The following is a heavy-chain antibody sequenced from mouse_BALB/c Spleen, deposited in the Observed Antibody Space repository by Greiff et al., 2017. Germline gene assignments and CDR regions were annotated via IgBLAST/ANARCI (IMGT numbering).Heavy chain of an antibody. J-gene: IGHJ3*01. D-gene: IGHD2-10*02. CDR3: AREGKLQYGNLLAY. CDR1: GFTFSDYY. V-gene: IGHV5-4*02. CDR2: ISDGGSYT. Sequence: EVQGVESGGGLVKPGGSLKLSCAASGFTFSDYYMYWVRQTPEKRLEWVATISDGGSYTYYPDSVKGRFTISRDNAKNNLYLQMSSLKSEDTALYYCAREGKLQYGNLLAYWGQGTLVTVSA.